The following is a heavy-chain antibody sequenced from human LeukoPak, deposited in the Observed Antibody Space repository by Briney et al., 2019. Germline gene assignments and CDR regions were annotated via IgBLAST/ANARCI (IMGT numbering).Heavy chain of an antibody. CDR2: ISWNSGGI. Sequence: GGSLRLSCAASGFTFSSYGMHWVRQAPGKGLEWVASISWNSGGIVHADSVKGRFTISRDNAKNSLYLQMDSLRTEDTALYYCVKSGGYATAIRYFDLWGRGTLVTVSS. D-gene: IGHD2-21*02. J-gene: IGHJ2*01. V-gene: IGHV3-9*01. CDR3: VKSGGYATAIRYFDL. CDR1: GFTFSSYG.